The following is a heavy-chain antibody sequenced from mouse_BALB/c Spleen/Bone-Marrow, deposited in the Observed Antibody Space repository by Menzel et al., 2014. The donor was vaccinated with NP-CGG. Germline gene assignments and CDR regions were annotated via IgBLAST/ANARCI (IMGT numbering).Heavy chain of an antibody. CDR2: IEPAMGST. Sequence: VQLQQSGAELVKPGASVKLSCTASGFNIKDTYMHWVKQRPEQDLEWIGMIEPAMGSTKYDPKFQGQATITTDTTSNTTYLQLRSLTSEDAAVDYCARFECGVYFDYWGQGTPLTV. CDR3: ARFECGVYFDY. V-gene: IGHV14-3*02. D-gene: IGHD6-1*01. J-gene: IGHJ2*01. CDR1: GFNIKDTY.